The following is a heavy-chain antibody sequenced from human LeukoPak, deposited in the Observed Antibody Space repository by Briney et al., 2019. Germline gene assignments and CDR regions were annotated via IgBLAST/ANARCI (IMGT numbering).Heavy chain of an antibody. J-gene: IGHJ4*02. V-gene: IGHV4-39*02. D-gene: IGHD2-8*01. CDR1: GGSISSSSYY. CDR3: SRENGAFSPFGY. Sequence: KPSETLSLTCTVSGGSISSSSYYWGWIRQPPGKGLEWIGSIYYSGSTYYNPSLKSRVTISVDTSKNQFSLKLSSVTAADTAVYYCSRENGAFSPFGYWGQGTLVTVLS. CDR2: IYYSGST.